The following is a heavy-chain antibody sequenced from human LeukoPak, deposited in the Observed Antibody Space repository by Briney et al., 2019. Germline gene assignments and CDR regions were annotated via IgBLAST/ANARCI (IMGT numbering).Heavy chain of an antibody. D-gene: IGHD3-22*01. V-gene: IGHV1-46*01. CDR1: GYTFTSCY. J-gene: IGHJ4*02. CDR3: ARGPLTYYYDSSGAHFDY. CDR2: INPSGGST. Sequence: ASVKVSCKASGYTFTSCYMHWVRQAPGQGLEWMGIINPSGGSTSYAQKFQGRVTMTRDTSTSTVYMELSSLRSEDTAVYYCARGPLTYYYDSSGAHFDYWGQGTLVTVSS.